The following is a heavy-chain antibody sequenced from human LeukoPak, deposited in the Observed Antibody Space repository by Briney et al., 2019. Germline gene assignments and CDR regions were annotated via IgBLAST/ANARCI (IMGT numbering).Heavy chain of an antibody. J-gene: IGHJ4*02. D-gene: IGHD5-18*01. Sequence: SGTLSLTCTVSGYSISSGYYWGWIRQPPGKGLEWIGTIYHGGSTDYNPSLKSRVIISVDTSKNQFSLKLTSVTAADTAVYYCARYSYGYYLDYWGQGTLVTVSS. CDR1: GYSISSGYY. CDR2: IYHGGST. V-gene: IGHV4-38-2*02. CDR3: ARYSYGYYLDY.